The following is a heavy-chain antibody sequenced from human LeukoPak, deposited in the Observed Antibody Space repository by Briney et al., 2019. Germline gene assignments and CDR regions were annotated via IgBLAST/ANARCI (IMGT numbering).Heavy chain of an antibody. J-gene: IGHJ6*02. CDR1: GGSFSVYY. Sequence: SETLSLTCAVYGGSFSVYYWSWIRQPPGKGLEWIGSIYYSGSTYYNPSLKSRVTISVDTSKNQFSLKLSSVTAADTAVYYCASRTPYGDYGAYGMDVWGQGTTVTVSS. D-gene: IGHD4-17*01. CDR2: IYYSGST. V-gene: IGHV4-34*01. CDR3: ASRTPYGDYGAYGMDV.